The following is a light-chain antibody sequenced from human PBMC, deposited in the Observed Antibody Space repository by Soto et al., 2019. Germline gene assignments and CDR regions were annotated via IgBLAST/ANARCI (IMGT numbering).Light chain of an antibody. J-gene: IGLJ1*01. Sequence: QSALTQPASVSGSPGQSITISCTGTSSDVGNYNYVSWYQQYPGRVPKLLIYMVSNRPSGVSNRFSGSKSGNTASLTISGLLAEDEADYFCTSPTPGSLYVFGTGTKLTVL. CDR2: MVS. CDR1: SSDVGNYNY. CDR3: TSPTPGSLYV. V-gene: IGLV2-14*01.